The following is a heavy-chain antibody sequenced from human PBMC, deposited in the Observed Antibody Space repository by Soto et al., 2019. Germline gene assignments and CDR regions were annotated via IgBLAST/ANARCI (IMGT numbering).Heavy chain of an antibody. J-gene: IGHJ6*02. CDR3: ARDLGAPGRGSAVGYYYHYGMDV. Sequence: EVQLVESGGGLVRPGGSLRLSCAASEFTFSSYWLNWVRQAPGKGLEWVANIKEDGSEKYYVDSVKGRFTISRDNAKNSLYLQMNSLRGEDTAVYYCARDLGAPGRGSAVGYYYHYGMDVWGQGTTVTVSS. D-gene: IGHD2-2*01. CDR2: IKEDGSEK. CDR1: EFTFSSYW. V-gene: IGHV3-7*05.